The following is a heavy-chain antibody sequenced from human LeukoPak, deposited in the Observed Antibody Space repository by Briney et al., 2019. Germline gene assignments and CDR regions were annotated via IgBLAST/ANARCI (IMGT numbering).Heavy chain of an antibody. D-gene: IGHD2-21*02. CDR3: AKIGGGDPEFDY. V-gene: IGHV3-23*01. Sequence: GGALRLSCAASGFTFTIFGMTWVRQAPGKGLEWISFISGSGGDTYYADSVKGRFTISRDNSKNTLYLQMNSLRAEDTAVYYCAKIGGGDPEFDYWGQGTLVTVSS. CDR2: ISGSGGDT. J-gene: IGHJ4*02. CDR1: GFTFTIFG.